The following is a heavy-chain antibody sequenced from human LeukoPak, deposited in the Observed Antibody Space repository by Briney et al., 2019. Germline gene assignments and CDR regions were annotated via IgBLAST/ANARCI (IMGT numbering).Heavy chain of an antibody. Sequence: SVKVSCKASGGTFSSYAISWVRQAPGQGLEWMGGIIPIFGTANYAQKFQGRVTITADESTSTAYMELSSLRSEDTAVYYCARDGHPLRFDIVVVPAANAQDYYYYYMDVWGKGTTVTVSS. D-gene: IGHD2-2*01. CDR1: GGTFSSYA. V-gene: IGHV1-69*13. J-gene: IGHJ6*03. CDR3: ARDGHPLRFDIVVVPAANAQDYYYYYMDV. CDR2: IIPIFGTA.